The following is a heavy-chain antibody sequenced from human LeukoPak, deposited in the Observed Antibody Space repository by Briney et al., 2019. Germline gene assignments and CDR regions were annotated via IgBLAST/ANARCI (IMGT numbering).Heavy chain of an antibody. D-gene: IGHD3-22*01. V-gene: IGHV3-74*01. CDR3: ARDNSSGPYFDY. Sequence: GGSLRLSCAASGFIFSSYWMHWVRQAPGKGLVWVSRINSDGSSTSYADSVKGRFTISRDNAKNTLYLQMNSLRAEDTAVYYCARDNSSGPYFDYWGQGTLVTVSS. J-gene: IGHJ4*02. CDR2: INSDGSST. CDR1: GFIFSSYW.